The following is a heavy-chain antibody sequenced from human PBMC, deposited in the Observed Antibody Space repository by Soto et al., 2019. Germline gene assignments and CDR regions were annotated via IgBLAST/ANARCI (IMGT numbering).Heavy chain of an antibody. CDR3: ARKGTVINLSVDV. CDR1: GFPFSDYY. D-gene: IGHD4-4*01. J-gene: IGHJ6*02. CDR2: ISRNGSTI. V-gene: IGHV3-11*04. Sequence: NPGGSLRLSCAASGFPFSDYYMSWIRQAPGKGLEWASYISRNGSTIYYVDSVKGRFTISRDNVKNSLYLQMNSLRAEDAAVYYCARKGTVINLSVDVWGQGTTVTVSS.